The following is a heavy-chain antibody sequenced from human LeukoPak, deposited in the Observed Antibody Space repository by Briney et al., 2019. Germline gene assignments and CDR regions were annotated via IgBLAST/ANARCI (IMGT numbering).Heavy chain of an antibody. CDR3: ARDLGVASDAFDI. CDR1: GYTFTNYY. V-gene: IGHV1-46*01. D-gene: IGHD3-3*01. J-gene: IGHJ3*02. Sequence: ASVTVSCKASGYTFTNYYMHWVRQAPGQGLEWMGIINPSGGSTNYAQRFQGRVTMTRDMSTSTVYMQLSSLRSEDTAVYYCARDLGVASDAFDIWGQGTMVTVSS. CDR2: INPSGGST.